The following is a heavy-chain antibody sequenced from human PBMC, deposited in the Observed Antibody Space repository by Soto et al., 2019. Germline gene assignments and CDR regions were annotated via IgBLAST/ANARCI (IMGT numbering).Heavy chain of an antibody. V-gene: IGHV4-59*01. Sequence: TSETLSLTCTVSGGSISSYYWSWIRQPPGKGLEWIGYIYYSGSTNYNPSLKSRVTISVDTSKNQFSLKLSSVTAADTAVYYCAGMKYSYGYSPFDYWGQGTLVTVS. J-gene: IGHJ4*02. CDR2: IYYSGST. D-gene: IGHD5-18*01. CDR1: GGSISSYY. CDR3: AGMKYSYGYSPFDY.